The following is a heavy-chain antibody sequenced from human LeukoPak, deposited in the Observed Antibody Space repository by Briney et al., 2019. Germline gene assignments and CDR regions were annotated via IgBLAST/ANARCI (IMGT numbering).Heavy chain of an antibody. J-gene: IGHJ4*02. CDR1: GYTFTVYY. Sequence: ASVKVSCKASGYTFTVYYIHWVRHAPGQGPECMGWINPNSGGTNYAQKFQGRVTMTRDTSISTAYMELNRLTSDDTAVYYCARDPSSSYYLDYWGQGTLVTVSS. CDR2: INPNSGGT. CDR3: ARDPSSSYYLDY. D-gene: IGHD6-6*01. V-gene: IGHV1-2*02.